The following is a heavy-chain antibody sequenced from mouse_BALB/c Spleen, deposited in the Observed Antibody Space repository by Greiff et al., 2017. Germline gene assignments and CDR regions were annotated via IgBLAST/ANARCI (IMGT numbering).Heavy chain of an antibody. V-gene: IGHV1-18*01. Sequence: VQLKQSGAELVRPGTSVKISCKTSGYTFTEYTMHWVKQSHGKSLEWIGGINPNNGGTSYNQKFKGKATLTVDKSSSTAYMELRSLTSEDSAVYYCARRIYYGNYGPYYFDYWGQGTTLTVSS. J-gene: IGHJ2*01. CDR3: ARRIYYGNYGPYYFDY. CDR2: INPNNGGT. D-gene: IGHD2-1*01. CDR1: GYTFTEYT.